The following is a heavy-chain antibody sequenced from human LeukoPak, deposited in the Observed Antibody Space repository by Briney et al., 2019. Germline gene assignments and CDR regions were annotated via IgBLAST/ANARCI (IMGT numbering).Heavy chain of an antibody. CDR1: GFTFSSYA. D-gene: IGHD2-15*01. V-gene: IGHV3-30*04. J-gene: IGHJ6*03. CDR2: ISYDGSNK. CDR3: AKDGDRGAYCTGGTCYPYFYYYMDV. Sequence: GGSLRLSGAASGFTFSSYAMHWVRQAPGKGLEWVAVISYDGSNKYYADSVKGRFTISRDNSKNTLYLQMNSLRAEDTAIYYCAKDGDRGAYCTGGTCYPYFYYYMDVWGKGTTVTVSS.